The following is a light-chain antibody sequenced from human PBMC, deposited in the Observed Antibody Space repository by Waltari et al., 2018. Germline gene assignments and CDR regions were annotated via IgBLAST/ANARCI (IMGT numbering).Light chain of an antibody. J-gene: IGLJ3*02. V-gene: IGLV2-14*01. CDR3: NSYTGSSSWV. Sequence: QSALTQPASVSGSPGQSITISCTGTSSDVGFYYYLSWYQQHPGKAPKLMIYDVSELPSGVSNRFSGSKSGNTAFLTISGLQAEDEADYYCNSYTGSSSWVFGGGTKLTVL. CDR2: DVS. CDR1: SSDVGFYYY.